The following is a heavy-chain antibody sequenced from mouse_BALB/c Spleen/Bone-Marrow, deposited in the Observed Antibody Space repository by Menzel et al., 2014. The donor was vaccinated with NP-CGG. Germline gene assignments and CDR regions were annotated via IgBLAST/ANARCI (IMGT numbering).Heavy chain of an antibody. V-gene: IGHV1-67*01. CDR1: GYTFTDYA. Sequence: SGPELVRPGVSVKISCKGSGYTFTDYAMHWVKQSHAKSLEWIGVINTYSGNTNYNQNLKGKATMTVDKSSSTAFMELARLTYEDSAIYYCAREGYASTAWFAYWGQGTLVTVSA. CDR2: INTYSGNT. J-gene: IGHJ3*01. D-gene: IGHD1-1*01. CDR3: AREGYASTAWFAY.